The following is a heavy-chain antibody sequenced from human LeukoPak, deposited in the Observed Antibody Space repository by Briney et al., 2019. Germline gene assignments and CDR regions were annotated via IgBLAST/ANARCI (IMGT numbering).Heavy chain of an antibody. CDR3: ARGRGSGGAADKGWYFDF. CDR1: GYSISSGYY. D-gene: IGHD3-10*01. J-gene: IGHJ2*01. V-gene: IGHV4-38-2*01. CDR2: INHSGST. Sequence: KPPETLSLTCAVSGYSISSGYYWGWIRQPPGKGLEWIGEINHSGSTNYNPSLKSRVTISVDTSKNQFSLKLSSVTAADTAVYYCARGRGSGGAADKGWYFDFWGRGTLVTVSS.